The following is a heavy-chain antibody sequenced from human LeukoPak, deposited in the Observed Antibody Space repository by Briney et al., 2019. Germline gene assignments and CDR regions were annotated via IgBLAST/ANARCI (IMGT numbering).Heavy chain of an antibody. J-gene: IGHJ4*02. V-gene: IGHV3-23*01. CDR2: MSGSGGTS. D-gene: IGHD3-22*01. CDR1: GFTFSSYG. CDR3: AKDPNSSGYYTAFDY. Sequence: GGSLRLSCAASGFTFSSYGMHWVRQAPGKGLEWVSAMSGSGGTSDYADSVKGRFTISRDNSKNTLYLQMNSLRAEDTAVYYCAKDPNSSGYYTAFDYWGQGTLVTVSS.